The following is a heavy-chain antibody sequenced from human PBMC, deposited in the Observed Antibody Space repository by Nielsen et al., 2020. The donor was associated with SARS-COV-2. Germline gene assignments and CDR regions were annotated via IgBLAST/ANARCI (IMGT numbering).Heavy chain of an antibody. CDR1: GGSISSGGYY. CDR2: IYYSGST. D-gene: IGHD3-3*01. CDR3: ARRFTDTIFGANNYYFDY. J-gene: IGHJ4*02. Sequence: SETLSLTCTVSGGSISSGGYYWSWIRQHPGKGLEWIGYIYYSGSTYYNPSLKSRVTISVDTSKNQFSLKLSSVTAADTAVYYYARRFTDTIFGANNYYFDYWGQGTLVTVSS. V-gene: IGHV4-31*03.